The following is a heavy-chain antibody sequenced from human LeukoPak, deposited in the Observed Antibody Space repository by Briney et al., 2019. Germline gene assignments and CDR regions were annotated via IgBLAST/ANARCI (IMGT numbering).Heavy chain of an antibody. Sequence: GESLKISCKASGYSFTTYWIGWVRQMPGKGLEWMGVIYPGDSDTTYSPSFQGQVTISADKSNNTAYLQWSSLKASDTATYYCARRAYYNYGLDVWGQGTTVTVSS. J-gene: IGHJ6*02. CDR3: ARRAYYNYGLDV. V-gene: IGHV5-51*01. CDR1: GYSFTTYW. CDR2: IYPGDSDT.